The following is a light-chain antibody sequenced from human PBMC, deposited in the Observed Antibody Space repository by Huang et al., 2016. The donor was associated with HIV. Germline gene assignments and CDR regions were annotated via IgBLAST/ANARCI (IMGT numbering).Light chain of an antibody. Sequence: AIRMTQSPSSLSASTGDRVNITCRASQDIHNFLAWYQQKPGKAPNLLIYAASILETGVPSRVSGSGSGTEFNLSISCLQSEDFATYYCQQYYSYRTFGQGTQVEIK. CDR1: QDIHNF. J-gene: IGKJ1*01. V-gene: IGKV1-8*01. CDR3: QQYYSYRT. CDR2: AAS.